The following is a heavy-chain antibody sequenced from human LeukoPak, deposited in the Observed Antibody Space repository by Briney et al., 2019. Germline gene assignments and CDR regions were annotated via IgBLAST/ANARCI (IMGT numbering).Heavy chain of an antibody. CDR3: ATDSSRPQNWFDP. Sequence: ASVKVSCKVSGYTLTELSMHWVRQAPGKRLEWMGGFDPEDGETIYAQKFQGRVTMTEDASTDTAYMELSSLRSEDTAVYYCATDSSRPQNWFDPWGQGTLVAVSS. V-gene: IGHV1-24*01. CDR1: GYTLTELS. D-gene: IGHD6-13*01. CDR2: FDPEDGET. J-gene: IGHJ5*02.